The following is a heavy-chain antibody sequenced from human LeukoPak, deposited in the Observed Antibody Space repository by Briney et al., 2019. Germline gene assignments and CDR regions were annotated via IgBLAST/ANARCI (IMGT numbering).Heavy chain of an antibody. CDR2: IYYSGST. CDR3: ASRITMIVVVITDEAEDYFDY. V-gene: IGHV4-39*01. J-gene: IGHJ4*02. CDR1: GGSISSSSYY. D-gene: IGHD3-22*01. Sequence: PSETLSLTCTVSGGSISSSSYYWGWIRQPPGKGLEWIGSIYYSGSTYYNPSLKSRVTISVDTSKNQFSLKLSSVTAADTAVYYGASRITMIVVVITDEAEDYFDYWGQGTLVTVSS.